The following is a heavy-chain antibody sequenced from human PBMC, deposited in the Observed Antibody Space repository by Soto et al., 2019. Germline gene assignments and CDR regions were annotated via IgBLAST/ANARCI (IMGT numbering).Heavy chain of an antibody. CDR3: TTSLVGANAFDV. V-gene: IGHV3-15*01. J-gene: IGHJ3*01. CDR2: IKRKIDGGTT. CDR1: GGSISSYY. Sequence: ETLSLTCTVSGGSISSYYWSWVRQAPGKGLEWVGRIKRKIDGGTTAYATSVKGRFTISRDDSKKTLYLQLNSLVTEDSAVYYCTTSLVGANAFDVWGQGTMVTVSS. D-gene: IGHD1-26*01.